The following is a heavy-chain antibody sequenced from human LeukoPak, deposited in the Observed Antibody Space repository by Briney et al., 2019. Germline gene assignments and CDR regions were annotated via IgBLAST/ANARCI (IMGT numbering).Heavy chain of an antibody. CDR3: ASPNPADY. D-gene: IGHD2-8*01. V-gene: IGHV3-30-3*01. Sequence: GRSLTLSCAASGFTFSSYAMHWVRQAPGKGLEWVAVISYDGSNKYYADSVKGRFTISRDNSKNTLYLQMNSLRAEDTAVYYCASPNPADYWGQGTLVTVSS. CDR1: GFTFSSYA. CDR2: ISYDGSNK. J-gene: IGHJ4*02.